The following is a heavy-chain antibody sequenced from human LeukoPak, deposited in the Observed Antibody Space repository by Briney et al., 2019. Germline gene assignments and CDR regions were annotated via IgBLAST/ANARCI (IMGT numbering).Heavy chain of an antibody. CDR2: ISSSSSYI. J-gene: IGHJ4*02. CDR1: GFTFSSYS. D-gene: IGHD4-17*01. CDR3: ARDLGTTVTHYFDY. Sequence: AGGSLRLSCAASGFTFSSYSMNWVRQAPGKGLEWVSSISSSSSYIYYADSVKGRFTISRDNAKNSLYLQMNSLRAEDTAVYYCARDLGTTVTHYFDYWGQGTLVTVSS. V-gene: IGHV3-21*01.